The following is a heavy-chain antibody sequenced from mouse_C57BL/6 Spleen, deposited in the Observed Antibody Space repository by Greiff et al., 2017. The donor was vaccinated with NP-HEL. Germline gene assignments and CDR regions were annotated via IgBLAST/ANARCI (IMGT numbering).Heavy chain of an antibody. V-gene: IGHV5-16*01. J-gene: IGHJ1*03. CDR2: INYDGSST. CDR3: ARDDGYLWYFDV. CDR1: GFTFSDYY. Sequence: DVHLVESEGGLVQPGSSMKLSCTASGFTFSDYYMAWVRQVPEKGLEWVANINYDGSSTYYLDSLKSRFIISNDTAMNILYLQMSSLKSEDTTTYYCARDDGYLWYFDVWGTGTTLTVSS. D-gene: IGHD2-3*01.